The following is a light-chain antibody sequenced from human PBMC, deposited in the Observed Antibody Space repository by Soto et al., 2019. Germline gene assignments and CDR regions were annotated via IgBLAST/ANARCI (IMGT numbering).Light chain of an antibody. V-gene: IGKV3-11*01. J-gene: IGKJ5*01. CDR1: QRVYSN. CDR3: QQRSNWPPIT. CDR2: DAS. Sequence: EILMTQSPDTLSVSPGESATLSCRASQRVYSNLAWYQQRPGQAPRLLIYDASNRATGIPARFSGSGSGTDFTLTISSLEPEDFAVYYCQQRSNWPPITFGQGTRLEIK.